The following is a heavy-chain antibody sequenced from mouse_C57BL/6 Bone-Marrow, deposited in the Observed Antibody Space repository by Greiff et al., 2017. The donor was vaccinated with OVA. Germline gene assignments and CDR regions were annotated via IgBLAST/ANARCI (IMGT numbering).Heavy chain of an antibody. Sequence: VQLQQSGPELVKPGASVKISCKASGYAFSSSWMNWVKQRPGKGLEWIGRIYPGDGDTNYNGKFKGKATLTADKSSSTAYMQLSSLTSEDSAVYFCARGYYSNYAMVYWGQGTSGTVSS. D-gene: IGHD2-5*01. CDR3: ARGYYSNYAMVY. V-gene: IGHV1-82*01. CDR2: IYPGDGDT. J-gene: IGHJ4*01. CDR1: GYAFSSSW.